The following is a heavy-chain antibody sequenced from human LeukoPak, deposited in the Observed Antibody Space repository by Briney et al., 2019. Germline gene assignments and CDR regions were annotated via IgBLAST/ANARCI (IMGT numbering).Heavy chain of an antibody. CDR3: ATETNGRHYEY. D-gene: IGHD1-14*01. CDR1: GLTFSTSG. J-gene: IGHJ4*02. Sequence: GGSLRLSCTASGLTFSTSGFNWVRQAPGKGLEWVASIGPTGSDRYHADSIEGRFTISRDNANNFLYLQMTSLRADDTAVYYCATETNGRHYEYLGQGTLPTVSS. CDR2: IGPTGSDR. V-gene: IGHV3-21*06.